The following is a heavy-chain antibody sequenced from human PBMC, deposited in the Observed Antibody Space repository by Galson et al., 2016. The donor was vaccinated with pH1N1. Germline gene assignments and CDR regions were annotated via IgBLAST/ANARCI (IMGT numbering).Heavy chain of an antibody. J-gene: IGHJ4*02. V-gene: IGHV3-23*01. CDR3: AKGAAVTTRPRIDY. Sequence: SLRLSCAASGFTFGVFAMTWVRQAPGKGLEWVSIISGSGSGTYYADSVKGRFTISRDNSKNTLFLQMNSLRAVDTALYYCAKGAAVTTRPRIDYWGQGILVTVSS. CDR1: GFTFGVFA. D-gene: IGHD4-17*01. CDR2: ISGSGSGT.